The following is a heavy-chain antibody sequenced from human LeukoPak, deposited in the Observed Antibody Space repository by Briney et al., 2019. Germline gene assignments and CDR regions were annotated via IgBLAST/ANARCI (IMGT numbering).Heavy chain of an antibody. D-gene: IGHD5-18*01. CDR3: ARGDTAMVFY. J-gene: IGHJ4*02. V-gene: IGHV4-4*07. CDR2: ISTSGNT. Sequence: SETLSLTCTVSGGSINVYYWSWIRQPAGKGLQWIGRISTSGNTDYNPSLKSRVTMSVDTSKNQFSLKLSSVTAADTAVYYCARGDTAMVFYWGQGTLVTVSS. CDR1: GGSINVYY.